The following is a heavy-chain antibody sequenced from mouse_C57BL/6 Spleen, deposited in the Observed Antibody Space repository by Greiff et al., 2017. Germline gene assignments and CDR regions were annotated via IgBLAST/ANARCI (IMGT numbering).Heavy chain of an antibody. J-gene: IGHJ3*01. CDR2: IDPENGDT. V-gene: IGHV14-4*01. CDR1: GFNIKDDY. CDR3: TTGDGYYAAY. Sequence: VQLQQSGAELVRPGASVKLSCTASGFNIKDDYMHWVKQSPEQGLEWIGWIDPENGDTEYASKFQGKATITADTSSNTAYLQLSSLTSEDTAVYYCTTGDGYYAAYWGQGTLVTVSA. D-gene: IGHD2-3*01.